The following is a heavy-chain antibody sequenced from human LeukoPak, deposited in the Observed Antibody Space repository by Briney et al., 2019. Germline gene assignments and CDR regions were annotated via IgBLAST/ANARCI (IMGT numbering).Heavy chain of an antibody. CDR3: ARDQVYGGADY. V-gene: IGHV3-43*02. D-gene: IGHD4-23*01. CDR1: GFTFHNYA. J-gene: IGHJ4*02. Sequence: GGSLRLSCAASGFTFHNYAIHWVRQAPGKGLEWVSLTSGDGITTYFADSVQGRFTISRDNSKSPLFLQMNSLRTEDTALYYCARDQVYGGADYWGQGTLVTVSS. CDR2: TSGDGITT.